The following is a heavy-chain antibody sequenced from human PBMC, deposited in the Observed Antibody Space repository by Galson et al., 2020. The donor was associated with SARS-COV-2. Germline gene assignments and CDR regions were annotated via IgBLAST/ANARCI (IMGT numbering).Heavy chain of an antibody. D-gene: IGHD3-10*01. CDR1: GYTFTGYY. CDR2: INPNSGGT. Sequence: ASVKVSCKASGYTFTGYYMHWVRQAPGQGLEWMGWINPNSGGTNYAQKFQGRVTMTRDTSISTAYMELSRLRSDDTAVYYCARAYMVRGVIVPEGNYYYYDGMDVWGQGTTVTVSS. CDR3: ARAYMVRGVIVPEGNYYYYDGMDV. J-gene: IGHJ6*02. V-gene: IGHV1-2*02.